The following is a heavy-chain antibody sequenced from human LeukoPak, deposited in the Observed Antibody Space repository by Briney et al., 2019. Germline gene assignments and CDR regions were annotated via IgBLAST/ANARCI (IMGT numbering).Heavy chain of an antibody. CDR3: ASQGGYFDY. D-gene: IGHD3-16*01. J-gene: IGHJ4*02. CDR1: GGSISSSSYY. CDR2: IYYSGST. V-gene: IGHV4-39*01. Sequence: SETLSLTCTVSGGSISSSSYYWGWIRLPPGKGLEWIGRIYYSGSTYYNPSLKSRVTISVDTSKNQFSLQLSSVTAADTAVYYCASQGGYFDYWGQGTLVTVSS.